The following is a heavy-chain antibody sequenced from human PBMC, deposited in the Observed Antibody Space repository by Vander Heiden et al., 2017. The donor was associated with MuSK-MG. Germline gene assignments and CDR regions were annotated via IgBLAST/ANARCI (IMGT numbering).Heavy chain of an antibody. CDR3: ARGPYGSGSYYNT. Sequence: EVQLVESGGGLVKPGGSLRLSCAASGFTFSSYRMTWVRQAPGKGLEWVSSISSRSSYIYYADSVKGRFTISRDNAKNSLYLQMNSLRAEDTAVYYCARGPYGSGSYYNTWGQGTLVTVSS. J-gene: IGHJ5*02. V-gene: IGHV3-21*01. CDR1: GFTFSSYR. D-gene: IGHD3-10*01. CDR2: ISSRSSYI.